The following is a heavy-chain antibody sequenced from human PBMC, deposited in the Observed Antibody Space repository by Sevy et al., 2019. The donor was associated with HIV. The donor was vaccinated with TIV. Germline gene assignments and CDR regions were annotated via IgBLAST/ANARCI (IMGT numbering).Heavy chain of an antibody. V-gene: IGHV1-18*01. CDR1: GYTFTSYG. CDR3: ARRSYDFWSGYYKAVDY. J-gene: IGHJ4*02. D-gene: IGHD3-3*01. Sequence: ASVKVSCKASGYTFTSYGISWVRQAPGQGLEWMGWISAYNGNTNYAQKLQGRVTMTTDTSTSTAYMELRSLRSDDTAVYYCARRSYDFWSGYYKAVDYWGQGTLVTVSS. CDR2: ISAYNGNT.